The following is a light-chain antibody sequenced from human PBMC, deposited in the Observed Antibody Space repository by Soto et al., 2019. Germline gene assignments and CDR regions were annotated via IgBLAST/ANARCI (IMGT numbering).Light chain of an antibody. J-gene: IGKJ1*01. Sequence: EIVLTQSPGTLSLSPGERATLSCRASQSVSSSYLAWYQQKPGQAPRLLIYGASSRATGIPDRFSGSGSGIDFTLNISRLEPEDFAVYYCQQYGSSQSFGQGTKVEIK. CDR3: QQYGSSQS. CDR1: QSVSSSY. CDR2: GAS. V-gene: IGKV3-20*01.